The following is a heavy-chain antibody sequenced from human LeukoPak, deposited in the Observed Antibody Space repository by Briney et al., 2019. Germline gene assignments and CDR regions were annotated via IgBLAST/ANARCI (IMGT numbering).Heavy chain of an antibody. Sequence: GGSLRLSCAASGSTFSSYSMNWVRQAPGKGLEWVSYISSSSSTIYYADSVKGRFTISRDNAKNSLYLQMNSLRAEDTAVYYCAREGSCDAFDIWGQGTMVTVSS. CDR3: AREGSCDAFDI. CDR2: ISSSSSTI. V-gene: IGHV3-48*04. CDR1: GSTFSSYS. J-gene: IGHJ3*02. D-gene: IGHD2-2*01.